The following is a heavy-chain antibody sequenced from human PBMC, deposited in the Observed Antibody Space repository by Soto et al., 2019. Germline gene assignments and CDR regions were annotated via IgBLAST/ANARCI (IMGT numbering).Heavy chain of an antibody. V-gene: IGHV3-48*01. J-gene: IGHJ4*02. CDR1: GLTFTSYS. Sequence: GGSLRLSCAASGLTFTSYSMNWVRQAPGKGLEWVSYISSSSTTIYYADSVKGRFTISRDNAKNSLYLQMNSLRAEDTAIYYCARDYHYAFDFWGQGTLVTVSS. CDR3: ARDYHYAFDF. CDR2: ISSSSTTI. D-gene: IGHD2-2*01.